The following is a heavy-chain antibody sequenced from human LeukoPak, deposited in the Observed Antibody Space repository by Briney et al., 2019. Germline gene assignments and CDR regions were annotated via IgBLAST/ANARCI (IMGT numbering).Heavy chain of an antibody. V-gene: IGHV4-39*07. CDR1: GGSISSSSYY. CDR3: ARGHENYYYYYMDV. CDR2: IYYSGST. Sequence: SETLSLTCTVSGGSISSSSYYWGWIRQPPGKGLEWIGSIYYSGSTYYNPSLKSRVTISVDTSKNQFSLKLSSVTAADTAVYYCARGHENYYYYYMDVWGKGTTVTVSS. J-gene: IGHJ6*03.